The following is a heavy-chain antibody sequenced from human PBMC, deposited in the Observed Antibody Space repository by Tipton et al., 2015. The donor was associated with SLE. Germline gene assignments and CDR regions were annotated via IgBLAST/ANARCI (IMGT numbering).Heavy chain of an antibody. V-gene: IGHV4-59*08. D-gene: IGHD5-18*01. Sequence: TLSLTCTVSGGSISSYYWSWIRQPPGKGLEWIGYIYYSGSTNYNPSLKSRVTISVDTSKNQFSLKLSSVTAADTAVYYCERGGTAMAYWYFDLWGRGTLVTVSS. CDR2: IYYSGST. J-gene: IGHJ2*01. CDR1: GGSISSYY. CDR3: ERGGTAMAYWYFDL.